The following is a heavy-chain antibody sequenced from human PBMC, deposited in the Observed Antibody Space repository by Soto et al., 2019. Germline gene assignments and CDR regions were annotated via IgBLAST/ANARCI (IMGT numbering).Heavy chain of an antibody. D-gene: IGHD5-18*01. Sequence: QVQLVQSGAEVKKPESSVKVSCKAPGGTFSTYAISWVRQAPGPGLEWMGGIIPMFGTANYAQRFQDRVTITADESTNTCYMELSSLRSEDTAVYFCASGIQLWLRRINDGYSGWGQGTLVTVSS. CDR3: ASGIQLWLRRINDGYSG. V-gene: IGHV1-69*12. CDR1: GGTFSTYA. CDR2: IIPMFGTA. J-gene: IGHJ4*02.